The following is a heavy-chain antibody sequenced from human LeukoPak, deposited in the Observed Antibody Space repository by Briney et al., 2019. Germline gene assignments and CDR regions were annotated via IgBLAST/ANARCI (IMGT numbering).Heavy chain of an antibody. CDR2: INPSGGST. Sequence: GASVTVSCKASGYTFTNYYMHWVRQAPGQGLEWMGIINPSGGSTSYAQKFQGRVTMTRDTSTSTVYMELSSLRSEDTAVYYCASLSSSGWYSELGIWGQGTLVTVSS. J-gene: IGHJ4*02. V-gene: IGHV1-46*01. CDR3: ASLSSSGWYSELGI. D-gene: IGHD6-19*01. CDR1: GYTFTNYY.